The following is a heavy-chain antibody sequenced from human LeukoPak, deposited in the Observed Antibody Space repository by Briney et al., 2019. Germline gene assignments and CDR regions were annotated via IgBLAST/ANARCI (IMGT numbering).Heavy chain of an antibody. CDR3: ARDSPMVRGEYLGGYYYYYMDV. CDR2: IIPIFGTA. CDR1: GGTFSSYA. Sequence: APVKVSCKASGGTFSSYAISWVRQAPGQGLEWMGGIIPIFGTANYAQKFQGRVTITTDESTSTAYMELSSLRSEDTAVYYCARDSPMVRGEYLGGYYYYYMDVWGKGTTVTVSS. J-gene: IGHJ6*03. D-gene: IGHD3-10*01. V-gene: IGHV1-69*05.